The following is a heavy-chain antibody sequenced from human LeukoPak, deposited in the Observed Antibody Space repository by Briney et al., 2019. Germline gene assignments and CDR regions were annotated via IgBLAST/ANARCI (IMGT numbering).Heavy chain of an antibody. CDR1: GFTFSSYG. Sequence: GGSLRLSCAASGFTFSSYGMHWVRQAPGKGLEWVANIKQDGSEKYYVASVKGRFTISRDNAKNSLYLQMNSLRAEDTAVYYCARQYWYFDLWGRGTLVTVSS. CDR2: IKQDGSEK. J-gene: IGHJ2*01. V-gene: IGHV3-7*01. CDR3: ARQYWYFDL.